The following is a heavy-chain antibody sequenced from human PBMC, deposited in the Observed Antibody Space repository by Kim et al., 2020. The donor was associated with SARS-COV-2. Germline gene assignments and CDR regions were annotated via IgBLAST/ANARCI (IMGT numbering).Heavy chain of an antibody. CDR2: ISWNSGSI. V-gene: IGHV3-9*01. CDR3: AKDHSSGWYSAGLGY. CDR1: GFTFDDYA. D-gene: IGHD6-19*01. J-gene: IGHJ4*02. Sequence: GGSLRLSCAASGFTFDDYAMHWVRHAPGKGLEWVSGISWNSGSIGYADSVKGRFTISRDNAKNSLYLQMNSLRAEDTALYYCAKDHSSGWYSAGLGYWGQGTLVTVSS.